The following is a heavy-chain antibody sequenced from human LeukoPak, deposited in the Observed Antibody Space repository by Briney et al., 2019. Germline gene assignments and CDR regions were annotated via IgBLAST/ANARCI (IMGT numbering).Heavy chain of an antibody. V-gene: IGHV1-69*13. CDR1: GGTFSSYA. CDR3: ERDQLDSNDVSSLYLDY. D-gene: IGHD4-11*01. CDR2: IIPIFGTA. J-gene: IGHJ4*02. Sequence: SVKVSCKASGGTFSSYAISWVRQAPGQGLEWMGVIIPIFGTANYAHKFQGRVTITADESTSTAYMELSSLRSEDTAVYYCERDQLDSNDVSSLYLDYWGQGTLVTVS.